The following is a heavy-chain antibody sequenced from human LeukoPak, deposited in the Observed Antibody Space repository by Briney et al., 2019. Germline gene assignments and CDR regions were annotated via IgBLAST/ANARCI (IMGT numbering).Heavy chain of an antibody. V-gene: IGHV4-31*03. J-gene: IGHJ4*02. CDR2: IYYSDT. CDR1: GGSVTRGGYY. CDR3: ARGTSSGWDHYFDS. Sequence: SETLSLTCTVSGGSVTRGGYYWSWIRQHPGKGLEWIGYIYYSDTYYNPSLKSRVTISADTSQNQFSLNLSSVTAADTAVYFCARGTSSGWDHYFDSWGQGIQVAVSS. D-gene: IGHD6-19*01.